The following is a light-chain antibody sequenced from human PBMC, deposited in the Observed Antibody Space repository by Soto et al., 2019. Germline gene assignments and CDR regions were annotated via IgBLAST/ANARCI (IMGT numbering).Light chain of an antibody. J-gene: IGKJ3*01. CDR1: QSVNNY. Sequence: EIVLTQSPGTLSLSPGERATLSCRASQSVNNYLAWYQQTPGQAPRLLIHDTSTRATGIPARFSGSGSGTDFTLTISSLEPEAFAVYYCQHRNNWPPLFTFGPGTKVDMK. V-gene: IGKV3-11*01. CDR2: DTS. CDR3: QHRNNWPPLFT.